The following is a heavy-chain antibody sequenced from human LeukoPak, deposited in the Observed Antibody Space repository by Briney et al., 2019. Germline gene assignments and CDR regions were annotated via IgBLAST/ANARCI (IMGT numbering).Heavy chain of an antibody. Sequence: GGSLRLSCAASGFTFDDYAMHWVRQAPGKGLGWVSLISWDGGSTYYADSVKGRFTISRDNSKNSLYLQMNSLRAEDTALYYCAKGAGVLEGLDYWGQGTLVTVSS. CDR3: AKGAGVLEGLDY. CDR2: ISWDGGST. J-gene: IGHJ4*02. CDR1: GFTFDDYA. V-gene: IGHV3-43D*03. D-gene: IGHD1-1*01.